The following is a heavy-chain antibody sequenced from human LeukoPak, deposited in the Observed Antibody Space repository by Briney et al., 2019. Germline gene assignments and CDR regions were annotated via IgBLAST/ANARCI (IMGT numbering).Heavy chain of an antibody. D-gene: IGHD6-13*01. CDR2: ISGSGAST. J-gene: IGHJ4*02. CDR1: GFTFSSYA. V-gene: IGHV3-23*01. Sequence: GGSLRLSCAASGFTFSSYAMSWVRQAPGKGLQWVSAISGSGASTYYADSVKGRFTISRDNSKSTLYLQMNSLRAEGTAVYYCARPPFSSSWYYFDYWGQGTLVTVSS. CDR3: ARPPFSSSWYYFDY.